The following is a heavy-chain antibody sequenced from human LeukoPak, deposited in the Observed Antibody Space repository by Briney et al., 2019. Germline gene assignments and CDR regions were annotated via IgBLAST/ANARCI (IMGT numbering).Heavy chain of an antibody. Sequence: GSLRLSCAASGFTFSSYSMNWVRQAPGKGLEWVSSISSSSSYIYYADSVKGRFTISRDNARNSLCLQMNSLRAEDTAVYYCAREYNWDAFDIWGQGTMVTVSS. CDR2: ISSSSSYI. CDR3: AREYNWDAFDI. D-gene: IGHD1-20*01. V-gene: IGHV3-21*01. J-gene: IGHJ3*02. CDR1: GFTFSSYS.